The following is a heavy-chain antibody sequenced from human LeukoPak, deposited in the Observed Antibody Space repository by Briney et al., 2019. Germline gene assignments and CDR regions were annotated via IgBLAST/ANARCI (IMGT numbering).Heavy chain of an antibody. CDR1: GYTFTSYD. CDR2: MNPNSGNT. V-gene: IGHV1-8*01. CDR3: ARVGRTTGTTILSSVDY. Sequence: GASVKVSCKASGYTFTSYDINWVRQATGQGLEWMGWMNPNSGNTGHAQKFQGRVTMTRNTSISTAYMELSSLRSEDTAVYYCARVGRTTGTTILSSVDYWGQGTLVTVSS. D-gene: IGHD1-1*01. J-gene: IGHJ4*02.